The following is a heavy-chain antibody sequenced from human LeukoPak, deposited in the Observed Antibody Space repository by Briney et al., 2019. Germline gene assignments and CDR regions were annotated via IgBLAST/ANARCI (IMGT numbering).Heavy chain of an antibody. CDR1: GYTFTSYG. D-gene: IGHD3-9*01. Sequence: ASVKVSCKASGYTFTSYGISWVRQAPGQGLEWMGWINPNSGGTNYAQKFQGRVTMTRDTSISTAYMELSRLRSDDTAVYYRATVTYYDILTGSAYYYMDVWGKGTTVTVSS. J-gene: IGHJ6*03. V-gene: IGHV1-2*02. CDR2: INPNSGGT. CDR3: ATVTYYDILTGSAYYYMDV.